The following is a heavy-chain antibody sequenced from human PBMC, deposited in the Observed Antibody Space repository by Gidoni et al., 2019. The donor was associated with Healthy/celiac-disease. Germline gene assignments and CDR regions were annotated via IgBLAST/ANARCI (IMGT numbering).Heavy chain of an antibody. J-gene: IGHJ4*02. D-gene: IGHD3-22*01. CDR1: GGSLSSGSYY. Sequence: QVQLQESGPGLVKPSQTLSLTCTVSGGSLSSGSYYWSWIRQPAGKGLEWLGRIYTSGSTNYNPSLKSRVTISVDTSKNQFSLKLSSVTAADTAVYYCARASNDYYYDSSGYFDYWGQGTLVTVSS. CDR3: ARASNDYYYDSSGYFDY. CDR2: IYTSGST. V-gene: IGHV4-61*02.